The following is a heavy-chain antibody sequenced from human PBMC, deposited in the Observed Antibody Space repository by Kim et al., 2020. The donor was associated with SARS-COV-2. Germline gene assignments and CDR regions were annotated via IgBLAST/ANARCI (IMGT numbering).Heavy chain of an antibody. J-gene: IGHJ4*02. CDR3: AKGGSSSWYYFDY. D-gene: IGHD6-13*01. Sequence: GTADSVQSRFTNPRDNAKNSLYMQMNRLRAEDTALYYCAKGGSSSWYYFDYWGQGTLVTVSS. V-gene: IGHV3-9*01.